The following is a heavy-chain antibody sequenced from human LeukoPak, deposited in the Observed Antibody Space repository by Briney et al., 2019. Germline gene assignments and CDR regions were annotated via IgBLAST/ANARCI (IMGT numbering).Heavy chain of an antibody. CDR3: ASGYGSDY. CDR2: IYYSGST. J-gene: IGHJ4*02. CDR1: GGSISSSSYY. D-gene: IGHD4-17*01. V-gene: IGHV4-39*07. Sequence: SETLSLTCTVSGGSISSSSYYWGWIRQPPGKGLEWIGSIYYSGSTYYNPSLKSRVTISVDTSKNQFSLKLSSVTAADTAVYYCASGYGSDYWGQGTLVTVSS.